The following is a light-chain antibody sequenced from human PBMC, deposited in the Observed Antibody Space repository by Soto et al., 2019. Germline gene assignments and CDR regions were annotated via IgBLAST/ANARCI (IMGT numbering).Light chain of an antibody. V-gene: IGKV3-20*01. CDR2: GAS. CDR1: QSVSSSV. Sequence: EIVLTQSPGTLSLSPGERATHTCRASQSVSSSVLAWYQQKPGQAPRLLIYGASTRATGIPDRFSGSGSGTDFTLTISRLEPEDFAVYYCQQYDSSPWTFGQGTKVEIK. CDR3: QQYDSSPWT. J-gene: IGKJ1*01.